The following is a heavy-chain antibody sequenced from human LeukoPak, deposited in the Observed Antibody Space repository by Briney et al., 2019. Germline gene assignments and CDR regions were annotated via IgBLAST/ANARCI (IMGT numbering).Heavy chain of an antibody. V-gene: IGHV1-69*04. Sequence: ASVKVSCKASGGTFSSYAISWVRQAPGQGLEWIGRIIPILGIANYAQKFQSRVTIAADKSTSTAYMELSSLRSEDTAVYYCARDGNYYDSSGAGYSGQGTLVTVSS. CDR2: IIPILGIA. J-gene: IGHJ4*02. D-gene: IGHD3-22*01. CDR1: GGTFSSYA. CDR3: ARDGNYYDSSGAGY.